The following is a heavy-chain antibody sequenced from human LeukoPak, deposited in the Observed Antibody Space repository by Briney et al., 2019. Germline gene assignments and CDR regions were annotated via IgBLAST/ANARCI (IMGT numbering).Heavy chain of an antibody. D-gene: IGHD6-13*01. J-gene: IGHJ4*02. CDR2: IYYSGST. Sequence: SETLSLTCTVSGGSTSSFYWSWIRHPPGKGLEWIGFIYYSGSTNYNPSLKSRVTISVETSKNQFSLKLSSVTAADTAVYYCASPGIVAAGTDRGFDYWGQGTLVTVSS. V-gene: IGHV4-59*01. CDR1: GGSTSSFY. CDR3: ASPGIVAAGTDRGFDY.